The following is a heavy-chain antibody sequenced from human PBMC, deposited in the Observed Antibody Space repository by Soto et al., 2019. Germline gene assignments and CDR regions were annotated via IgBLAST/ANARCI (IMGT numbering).Heavy chain of an antibody. CDR2: ISGSGGST. CDR1: GFTFSSYA. J-gene: IGHJ5*02. V-gene: IGHV3-23*01. D-gene: IGHD3-22*01. CDR3: AKGTGYYDSSGSPGRWFDP. Sequence: GGSLRLSCAASGFTFSSYAMSWVRQAPGKGLEWVSAISGSGGSTYYADSVKGRFTISRDNSKNTLYLQMNSLRAEDTAVYYCAKGTGYYDSSGSPGRWFDPWGQGTLVTVSS.